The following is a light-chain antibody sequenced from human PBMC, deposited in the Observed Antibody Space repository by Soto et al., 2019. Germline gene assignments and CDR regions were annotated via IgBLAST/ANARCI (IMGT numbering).Light chain of an antibody. Sequence: NFMLTQPHSVSESPGKTLSISCTRSSGSIANNYVQWYQQRPGSAPTTVIYENNQRLSGVPDRFSGSTDGSSNSASLTISGLQTEDEADYYCCSYAGSHVVFGGGTKLTVL. CDR3: CSYAGSHVV. CDR1: SGSIANNY. V-gene: IGLV6-57*04. J-gene: IGLJ2*01. CDR2: ENN.